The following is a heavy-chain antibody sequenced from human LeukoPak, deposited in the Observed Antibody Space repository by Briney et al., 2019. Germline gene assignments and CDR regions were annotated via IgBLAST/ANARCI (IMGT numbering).Heavy chain of an antibody. CDR3: ARGSSSGDY. D-gene: IGHD6-13*01. Sequence: SETLSLTCTVSGGSISSYYWSWIRQPPGKGLEWIGYIYYSGSTNYNPSLKSRVTISVDTSKNQFSLKLSSVTAADTAVYYCARGSSSGDYWGQGTLVTVSS. CDR2: IYYSGST. J-gene: IGHJ4*02. V-gene: IGHV4-59*01. CDR1: GGSISSYY.